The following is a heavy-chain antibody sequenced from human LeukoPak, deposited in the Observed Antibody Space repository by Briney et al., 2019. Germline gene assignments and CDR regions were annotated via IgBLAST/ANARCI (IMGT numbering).Heavy chain of an antibody. J-gene: IGHJ4*02. CDR2: INPDNGDT. CDR1: GYSFTNHD. D-gene: IGHD2-2*02. CDR3: TLYNF. Sequence: ASVKVSCKASGYSFTNHDMHWVRQAPGQSLEWMGYINPDNGDTKYSQEFQGRVTITSGTPASTAYMELSSLTSEDMAVYYCTLYNFWGQGTLVTVSS. V-gene: IGHV1-3*03.